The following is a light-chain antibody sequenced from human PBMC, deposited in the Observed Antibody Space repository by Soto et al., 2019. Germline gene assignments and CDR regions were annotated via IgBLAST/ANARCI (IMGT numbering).Light chain of an antibody. Sequence: IVMTQSPATLSMSPGERATLSCMASQSLNRDLAWYQQKPGQSPRLLIFGASIRATGIPARFSGSGSGTDFTLTISSLEPEDFAVYYCQQRSNWPPTWTFGQGTKVDI. CDR2: GAS. V-gene: IGKV3-11*01. CDR1: QSLNRD. J-gene: IGKJ1*01. CDR3: QQRSNWPPTWT.